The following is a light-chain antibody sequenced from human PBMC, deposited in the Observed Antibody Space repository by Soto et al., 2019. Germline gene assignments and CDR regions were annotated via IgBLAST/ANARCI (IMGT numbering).Light chain of an antibody. CDR3: QQYNNWPPT. J-gene: IGKJ1*01. CDR2: GAS. CDR1: QSVYNN. V-gene: IGKV3-15*01. Sequence: EIVMTHSPATLSVAPVEISTLSCRASQSVYNNLAWYQQKPGQAPRLLIYGASTRATGIPARFSGSGSGTEFTLTISSLQSEDFAVYYCQQYNNWPPTFGQGTKVDIK.